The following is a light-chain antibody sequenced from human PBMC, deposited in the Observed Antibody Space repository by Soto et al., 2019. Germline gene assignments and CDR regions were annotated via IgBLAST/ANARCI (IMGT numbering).Light chain of an antibody. CDR3: QQYNSYSYT. Sequence: DIQMTQSPSTLSASVGDRVTITCRASQSISSWLAWYQQKPGKAPKLLIYDASSLESGVPSRFSGSGSGTEFPLPLSSLQPDDFATYYFQQYNSYSYTFGQGTKLEIK. CDR1: QSISSW. J-gene: IGKJ2*01. CDR2: DAS. V-gene: IGKV1-5*01.